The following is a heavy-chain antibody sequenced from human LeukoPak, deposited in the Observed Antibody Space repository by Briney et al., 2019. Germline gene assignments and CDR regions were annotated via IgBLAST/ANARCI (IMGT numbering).Heavy chain of an antibody. D-gene: IGHD2-21*01. CDR3: ATDPRLLIY. V-gene: IGHV3-73*01. Sequence: GGSLRLSCAASGFTFSGSAMHWVRQASGKGPEWVGRIRSKANSYATAYAASVKGRFTISRDDSKNTAYLQMNGLRPEDTALYYCATDPRLLIYWGHGTLVTVSS. CDR1: GFTFSGSA. J-gene: IGHJ4*01. CDR2: IRSKANSYAT.